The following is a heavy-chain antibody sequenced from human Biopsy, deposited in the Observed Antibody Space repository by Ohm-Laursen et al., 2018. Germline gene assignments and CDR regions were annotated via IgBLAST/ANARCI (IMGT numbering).Heavy chain of an antibody. Sequence: SLRLSCSASGFTVHKYGIHWVRQAQGKGLEWVAGIILNSDRLSYADSVRGRFTISRDNAKNSVYLQMNSLRPEDTALYYCIKDITPGGGDVWGQGATVTVSS. CDR1: GFTVHKYG. J-gene: IGHJ6*02. V-gene: IGHV3-9*01. CDR2: IILNSDRL. D-gene: IGHD3-16*01. CDR3: IKDITPGGGDV.